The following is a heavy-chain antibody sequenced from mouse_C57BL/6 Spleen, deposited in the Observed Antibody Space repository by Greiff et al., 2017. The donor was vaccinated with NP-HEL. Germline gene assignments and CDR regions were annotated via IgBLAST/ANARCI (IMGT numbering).Heavy chain of an antibody. D-gene: IGHD1-1*01. Sequence: QVQLQQSGAELVRPGASVTLSCTASGYTFTDYEMHWVKQTPVHGLEWIGAIDPETGGTAYNQKFKGKAILTADKSSSTAYMQLSSLTSEDTAVYYCTRPSDGTADYWGQGTTLTVSS. J-gene: IGHJ2*01. CDR1: GYTFTDYE. CDR2: IDPETGGT. CDR3: TRPSDGTADY. V-gene: IGHV1-15*01.